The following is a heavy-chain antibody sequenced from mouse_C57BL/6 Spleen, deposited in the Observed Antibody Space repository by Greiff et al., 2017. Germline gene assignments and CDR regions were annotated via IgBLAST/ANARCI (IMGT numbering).Heavy chain of an antibody. CDR1: GYTFTEYT. D-gene: IGHD1-1*01. Sequence: QVQLQQSGAELVKPGASVKLSCKASGYTFTEYTIHWVKQRSGQGLEWIGWFYPGSGSIKYNEKFKDKATLTADKSSSTVYMERSRLTSEDSAVYFCARLLYYYGSSYGYFDYWGQGTTLTVSS. V-gene: IGHV1-62-2*01. J-gene: IGHJ2*01. CDR2: FYPGSGSI. CDR3: ARLLYYYGSSYGYFDY.